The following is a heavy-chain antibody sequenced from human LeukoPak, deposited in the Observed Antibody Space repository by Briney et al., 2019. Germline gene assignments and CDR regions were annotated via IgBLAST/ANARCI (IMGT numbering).Heavy chain of an antibody. Sequence: SETLSLTCTVSGGSISSYYWSWLRQPAGKGLEGMGRIYTSGSTNYNPSLKSRVSMSVDTSKNQFSLKLSSVTAADTAVYYCARGSDAILVVPAAMPGDAFDIWGQGTMVTVSS. V-gene: IGHV4-4*07. CDR2: IYTSGST. D-gene: IGHD2-2*01. CDR1: GGSISSYY. J-gene: IGHJ3*02. CDR3: ARGSDAILVVPAAMPGDAFDI.